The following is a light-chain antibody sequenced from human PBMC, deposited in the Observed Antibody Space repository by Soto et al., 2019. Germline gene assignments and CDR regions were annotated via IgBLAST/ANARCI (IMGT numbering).Light chain of an antibody. V-gene: IGLV2-23*01. J-gene: IGLJ2*01. Sequence: QSALTQPASVSGSPGQSITISCTGTSSDVGSYNLVSWYQQHPGKAPKVMIYEGSKRPSGVSNRFSGSKSGNTASLTISGLQAEDEADYYCCSYAGSSTLVFDGGTKLTVL. CDR3: CSYAGSSTLV. CDR1: SSDVGSYNL. CDR2: EGS.